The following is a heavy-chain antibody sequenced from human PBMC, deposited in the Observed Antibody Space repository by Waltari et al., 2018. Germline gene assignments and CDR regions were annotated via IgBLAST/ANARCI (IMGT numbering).Heavy chain of an antibody. Sequence: QVQLVQSGAEVKKPGASVKVSCKASGYTFTSYAMHWVRQAPGQRLEWMGWINAGNGNTKYSQKFQGRVTITADESTSTAYMELSSLRSEDTAVYYCARATTVVTPFDYWGQGTLVTVSS. CDR1: GYTFTSYA. D-gene: IGHD4-17*01. J-gene: IGHJ4*02. V-gene: IGHV1-3*01. CDR2: INAGNGNT. CDR3: ARATTVVTPFDY.